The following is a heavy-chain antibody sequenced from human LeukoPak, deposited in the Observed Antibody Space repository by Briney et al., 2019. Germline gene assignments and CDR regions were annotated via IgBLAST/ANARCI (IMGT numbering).Heavy chain of an antibody. V-gene: IGHV1-46*01. Sequence: ASVRVSCKASGYTFTSHYMHWVRQAPEQGLEWMGIINPSGGSTSYAQKFQGRVTMTRDMSTRTDYMELSSLRSEDTAVYFCARGVGGLGNMDVWGKGTTVIISS. J-gene: IGHJ6*03. CDR2: INPSGGST. CDR1: GYTFTSHY. D-gene: IGHD3-16*01. CDR3: ARGVGGLGNMDV.